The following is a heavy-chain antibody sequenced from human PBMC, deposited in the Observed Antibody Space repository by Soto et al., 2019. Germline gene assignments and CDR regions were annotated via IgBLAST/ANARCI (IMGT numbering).Heavy chain of an antibody. V-gene: IGHV4-31*03. D-gene: IGHD4-4*01. J-gene: IGHJ5*02. Sequence: QVQLQESGPGLVKPSQTLSLTCTVSGGSISSGGYYWSWIRQHPGKGLEWIGYIYYSGSTYYNPSLKSRVTISVDTSKNQSALKLSSVTAADTAVYYCARDCGLLGLHYFDPCGQGTLFTVSS. CDR3: ARDCGLLGLHYFDP. CDR1: GGSISSGGYY. CDR2: IYYSGST.